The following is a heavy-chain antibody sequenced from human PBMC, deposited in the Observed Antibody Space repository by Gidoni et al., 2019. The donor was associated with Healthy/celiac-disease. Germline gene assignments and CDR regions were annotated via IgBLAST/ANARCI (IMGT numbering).Heavy chain of an antibody. CDR3: ARAWSPDAFDI. Sequence: QVQLQQWGAGLLKPSETLSLTCAVSGGSFSGYYWSWIRQPPGKGLEWIGEINHSGSTNYNPSLKSRVTISVDTSKNQFSLKLSSVTAADTAVYYCARAWSPDAFDIWGQGTMVTVSS. CDR2: INHSGST. J-gene: IGHJ3*02. D-gene: IGHD2-8*01. V-gene: IGHV4-34*01. CDR1: GGSFSGYY.